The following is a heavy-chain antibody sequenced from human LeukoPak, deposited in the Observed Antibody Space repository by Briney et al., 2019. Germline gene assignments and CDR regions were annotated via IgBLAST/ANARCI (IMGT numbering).Heavy chain of an antibody. D-gene: IGHD3-9*01. V-gene: IGHV1-18*01. Sequence: ASVTVSFTASGYTFTSYGIYWVRQAPGQGLEWMGWISAYNGNTNYAQKLQGRVTMTTDTSTSTAYMELRSLRSDDTAVYYCASGNHILTGLYPDYWGRARMVTVSS. CDR2: ISAYNGNT. CDR1: GYTFTSYG. CDR3: ASGNHILTGLYPDY. J-gene: IGHJ4*02.